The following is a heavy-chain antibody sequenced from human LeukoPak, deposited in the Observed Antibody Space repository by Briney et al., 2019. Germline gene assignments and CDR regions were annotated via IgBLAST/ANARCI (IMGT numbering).Heavy chain of an antibody. V-gene: IGHV3-7*05. CDR3: TRDKYGAHDY. CDR2: INRDGSEK. CDR1: GFPHNRYL. J-gene: IGHJ4*02. D-gene: IGHD4/OR15-4a*01. Sequence: GGPLTLPCSVSGFPHNRYLMSLVRQAPGKGLELVSNINRDGSEKYYVESVVGRFTISRENAMNMMYLQMNSVRAEDSAVYYCTRDKYGAHDYWGQGTLVTVSS.